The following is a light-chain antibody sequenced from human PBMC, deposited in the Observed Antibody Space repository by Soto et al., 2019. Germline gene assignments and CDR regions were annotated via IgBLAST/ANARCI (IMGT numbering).Light chain of an antibody. J-gene: IGKJ1*01. CDR2: RAS. CDR1: QSISNT. V-gene: IGKV1-5*03. Sequence: DIQMTQSPSTRPASVGDRVTMTCRASQSISNTLAWYHQQPVKAPKLLIYRASGLQRGVPSRFSGSGPGTEFSLTISSLQPDDFATYYCQHYNSYSEAFGQGTKVDIK. CDR3: QHYNSYSEA.